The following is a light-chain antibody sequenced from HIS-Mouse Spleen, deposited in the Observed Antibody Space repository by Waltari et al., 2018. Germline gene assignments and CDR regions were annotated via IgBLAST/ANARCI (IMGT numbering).Light chain of an antibody. J-gene: IGLJ1*01. V-gene: IGLV3-1*01. Sequence: SYELTQPPSVSVSPGQTASITCSGDKLGDKYACWYQQKPGQSPVLVIYQDSTRPAGIPARFSGANSGNTATLTLSGTQAMDEADYYCQAWDSSTAVFGTGTKVTVL. CDR2: QDS. CDR1: KLGDKY. CDR3: QAWDSSTAV.